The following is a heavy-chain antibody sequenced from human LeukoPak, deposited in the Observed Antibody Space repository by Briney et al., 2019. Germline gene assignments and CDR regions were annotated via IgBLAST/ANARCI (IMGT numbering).Heavy chain of an antibody. V-gene: IGHV3-23*01. D-gene: IGHD2-2*02. J-gene: IGHJ4*02. Sequence: GGSLRLSCAASGFTFSSYAMSWVRHAPGKGLEWVSAISGSGGSTYYADSVKGRFTISRDNSKNTLYLQMNSLRAEDTAVYYCAKVRTPYCSSTSCYTGFDYWGQGTLVTVSS. CDR3: AKVRTPYCSSTSCYTGFDY. CDR1: GFTFSSYA. CDR2: ISGSGGST.